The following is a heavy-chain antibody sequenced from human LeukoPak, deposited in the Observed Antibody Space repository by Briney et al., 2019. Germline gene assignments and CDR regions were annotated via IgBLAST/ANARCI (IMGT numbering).Heavy chain of an antibody. CDR1: GGTFSSYA. D-gene: IGHD6-13*01. J-gene: IGHJ5*02. V-gene: IGHV1-69*01. CDR3: ARDGIRGIAAAGTTWFDP. Sequence: GASVKVSCRASGGTFSSYAISWVRQAPGQGLEWMGGIIPIFGTANYAQKFQGRVTITADESTSTAYTELSSLRSEDTAVYYCARDGIRGIAAAGTTWFDPWGQGTLVTVSS. CDR2: IIPIFGTA.